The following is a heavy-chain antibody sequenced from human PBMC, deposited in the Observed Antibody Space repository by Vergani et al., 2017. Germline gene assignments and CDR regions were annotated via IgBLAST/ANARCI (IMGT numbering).Heavy chain of an antibody. CDR1: GSSTSSGGFY. J-gene: IGHJ6*03. CDR2: IFYSGST. V-gene: IGHV4-31*01. CDR3: ASTSVEXWNSLYYYYYMDV. Sequence: QVQLKESGPGLVKPSQTLDLTCTVSGSSTSSGGFYWSWIRQPPGKGLEWIGYIFYSGSTYYNPSLKSQVIRSGDTSKNQFSLRLNYVTAADTAVYYSASTSVEXWNSLYYYYYMDVWGKGTTVTVSS. D-gene: IGHD2-2*02.